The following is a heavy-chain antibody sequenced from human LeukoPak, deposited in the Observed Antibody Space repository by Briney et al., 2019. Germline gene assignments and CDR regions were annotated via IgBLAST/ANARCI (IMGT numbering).Heavy chain of an antibody. CDR1: GGSISRGSYY. V-gene: IGHV4-61*02. D-gene: IGHD3-3*01. J-gene: IGHJ6*03. CDR3: ARIPPYDFWSQGSYYYYYMDV. Sequence: PSETLSLTCTVSGGSISRGSYYWSWIRQPAGKGLEWIGRIYTSGSTNYNPSLKGRVTISVDTSKNQFSLKLSSVTAADTAVYYCARIPPYDFWSQGSYYYYYMDVWGKGTTVTVPS. CDR2: IYTSGST.